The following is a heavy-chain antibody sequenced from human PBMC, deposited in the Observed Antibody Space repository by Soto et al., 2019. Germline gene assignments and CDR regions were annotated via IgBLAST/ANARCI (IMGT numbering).Heavy chain of an antibody. V-gene: IGHV4-59*01. J-gene: IGHJ4*02. D-gene: IGHD2-2*01. CDR1: GGSISSYY. CDR2: IYYSGIT. Sequence: SETLSLTCTVSGGSISSYYLSWSRQPPGKGLEWIGYIYYSGITNYNPSLKSRVTISVDTSKNQFSLKLSSVTAADTAVYYCARHRPEPLQSVVGCPGLLDYWGQGTQVTVSS. CDR3: ARHRPEPLQSVVGCPGLLDY.